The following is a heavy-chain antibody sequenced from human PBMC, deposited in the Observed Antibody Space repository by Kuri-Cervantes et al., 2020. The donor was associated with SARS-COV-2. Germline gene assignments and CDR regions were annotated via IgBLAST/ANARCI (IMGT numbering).Heavy chain of an antibody. D-gene: IGHD3-22*01. J-gene: IGHJ6*02. CDR1: GGSISGYY. CDR3: AREYYYDSSGYYYTRYYYYYGMDV. CDR2: VYSSGGT. V-gene: IGHV4-4*07. Sequence: SETLSLTCTLSGGSISGYYWSWIRQSAGKGLEFIGRVYSSGGTNYNPSLESRVTMSIDTAKNQVSLRLTSVTAADTAVYYCAREYYYDSSGYYYTRYYYYYGMDVWGQGTTVTVSS.